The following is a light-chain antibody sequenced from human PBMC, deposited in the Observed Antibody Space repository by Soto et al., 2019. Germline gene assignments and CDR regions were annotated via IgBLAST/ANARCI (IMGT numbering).Light chain of an antibody. J-gene: IGKJ3*01. CDR3: QQYSDLSIS. Sequence: DIQMTQSPSTLSASVGDRATITCRASQSISRSLAWYQQKPGKAPSLLIYDASSLDSGIPSRFSGSGFGTEFTLTITSLEPADFATYYCQQYSDLSISFGPGTTVDFK. CDR2: DAS. V-gene: IGKV1-5*01. CDR1: QSISRS.